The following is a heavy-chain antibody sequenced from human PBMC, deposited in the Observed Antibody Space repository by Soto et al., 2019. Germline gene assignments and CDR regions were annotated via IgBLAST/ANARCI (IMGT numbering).Heavy chain of an antibody. CDR1: GYTFTSYG. J-gene: IGHJ6*02. Sequence: QVQLVQSGAEVKKPGASVKVSCKASGYTFTSYGITWVRQAPGQGLEWLGWINGYNGNTNYAQKLQSRVTMTTDTPTSTASTELRSLISPDTAVYYCATMADVPYYYYGMAVWGQGTTVTVSS. CDR3: ATMADVPYYYYGMAV. V-gene: IGHV1-18*01. CDR2: INGYNGNT. D-gene: IGHD6-6*01.